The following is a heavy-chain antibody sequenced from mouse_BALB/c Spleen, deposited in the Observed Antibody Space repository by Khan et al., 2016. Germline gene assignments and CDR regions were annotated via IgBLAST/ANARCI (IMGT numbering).Heavy chain of an antibody. Sequence: QVQLKQSGPSLVQPSQSLSITCTVSGFSLTSYGVHWVRQSPGKGLEWLGVIWRGGSTDYNAAFMSRLSITKDNSKSQVFFKMNSLQADDTAIYYWAKSNYDVGYYAMDYLGQGTSVTVSS. D-gene: IGHD2-4*01. CDR2: IWRGGST. V-gene: IGHV2-5-1*01. J-gene: IGHJ4*01. CDR3: AKSNYDVGYYAMDY. CDR1: GFSLTSYG.